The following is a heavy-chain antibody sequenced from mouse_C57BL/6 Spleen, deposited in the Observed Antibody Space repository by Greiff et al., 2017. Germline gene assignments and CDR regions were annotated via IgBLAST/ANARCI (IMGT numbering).Heavy chain of an antibody. V-gene: IGHV2-2*01. CDR1: GFSLTSSG. Sequence: QVQLQQSGPGLVQPSQSLSITCTVSGFSLTSSGVHWVRQSPGKGLEWLGVIWSGGSTDYNAAFISRLSISKDNSKSQVFFKMNSLQADDTAIYYCARGANWDLPYYFDDWGQGTTLTVAS. CDR2: IWSGGST. J-gene: IGHJ2*01. CDR3: ARGANWDLPYYFDD. D-gene: IGHD4-1*01.